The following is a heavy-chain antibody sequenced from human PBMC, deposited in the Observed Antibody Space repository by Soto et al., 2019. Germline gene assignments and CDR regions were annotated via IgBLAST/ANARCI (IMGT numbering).Heavy chain of an antibody. CDR3: ARGRYGDY. CDR2: ISAHNGNT. Sequence: QVHLVQSGAEVKKPGASVKVSCKGSGYAFTTYGITWVRQAPGQGLEGMGWISAHNGNTNYAQNLQGSGTVTRDTSTSTAYMELRGLRSDDTAVHYCARGRYGDYWGQGALVTVSS. J-gene: IGHJ4*02. D-gene: IGHD1-1*01. V-gene: IGHV1-18*01. CDR1: GYAFTTYG.